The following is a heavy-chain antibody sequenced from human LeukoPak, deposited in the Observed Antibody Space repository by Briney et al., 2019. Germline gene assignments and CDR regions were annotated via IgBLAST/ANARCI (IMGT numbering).Heavy chain of an antibody. V-gene: IGHV1-2*02. J-gene: IGHJ6*03. D-gene: IGHD3-16*01. CDR3: AKEAWRPNGGYYYYMDV. CDR2: INPNSGGT. Sequence: ASVKVSCKASGYTFTGYYMHWVRQAPGQGLEWMGWINPNSGGTNYAQKFQGRVTMTRDTSISTAYMELSRLRSDDTAVYYCAKEAWRPNGGYYYYMDVWGKGTTVTVSS. CDR1: GYTFTGYY.